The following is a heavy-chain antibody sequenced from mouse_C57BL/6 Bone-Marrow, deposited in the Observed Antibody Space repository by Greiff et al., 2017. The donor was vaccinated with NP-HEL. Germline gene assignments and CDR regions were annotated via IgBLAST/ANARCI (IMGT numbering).Heavy chain of an antibody. D-gene: IGHD1-1*01. CDR3: AKNDYGSNYAMDY. CDR2: IWRGGST. J-gene: IGHJ4*01. CDR1: GFSLTSYG. V-gene: IGHV2-5*01. Sequence: QVQLKESGPGLVQPSQSLSITCTVSGFSLTSYGVHWVRQSPGKGLEWLGVIWRGGSTDYNAAFMSRLSITKDNSKSQVFFKMNSLQADDTAIYYCAKNDYGSNYAMDYWGQGTSVTVSS.